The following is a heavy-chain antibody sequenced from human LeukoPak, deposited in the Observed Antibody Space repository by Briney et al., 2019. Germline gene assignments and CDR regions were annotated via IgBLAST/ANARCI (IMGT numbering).Heavy chain of an antibody. Sequence: GGSLRLSCAASGFTFSSYGMHWVRQAPGKGLEWVAVISYDGSNKYYADSVKGRFTISRDNPKNTLYLQMNSLRAEDTAVYYCAKGNGDLWYFDYWGQGTLVTVSS. D-gene: IGHD4-17*01. V-gene: IGHV3-30*18. CDR1: GFTFSSYG. CDR3: AKGNGDLWYFDY. CDR2: ISYDGSNK. J-gene: IGHJ4*02.